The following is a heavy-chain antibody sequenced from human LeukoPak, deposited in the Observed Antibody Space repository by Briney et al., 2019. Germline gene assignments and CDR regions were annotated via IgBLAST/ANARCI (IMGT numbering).Heavy chain of an antibody. V-gene: IGHV3-21*01. CDR1: GFTFSSYS. Sequence: GGSLRLSCAASGFTFSSYSMNWVRQAPGKGLQWVSSISSSSSYIYYADSVKGRFTISRDNAKNSLYLQMNSLRAEDTAVYYCARDGGLQKTLAGIVGYYFDYWGQGTLVTVSS. J-gene: IGHJ4*02. CDR2: ISSSSSYI. D-gene: IGHD2/OR15-2a*01. CDR3: ARDGGLQKTLAGIVGYYFDY.